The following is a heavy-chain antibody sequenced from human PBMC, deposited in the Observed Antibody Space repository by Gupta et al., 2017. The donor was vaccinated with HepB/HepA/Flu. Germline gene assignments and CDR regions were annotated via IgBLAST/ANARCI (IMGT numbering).Heavy chain of an antibody. CDR3: ARDRFGGVMITFGGVMGYYYYGMDV. CDR2: TYYRSKGDN. D-gene: IGHD3-16*01. CDR1: GDRVSSNSAA. J-gene: IGHJ6*02. Sequence: QVQLQQSGPGLVKPSQTLSLTCAISGDRVSSNSAAWNWIRQSTSRGLEWLGRTYYRSKGDNDYAVSVKSRITINPDTAKNQFSLQLNAVTPEDTAVYYCARDRFGGVMITFGGVMGYYYYGMDVGGQGTTVTVSS. V-gene: IGHV6-1*01.